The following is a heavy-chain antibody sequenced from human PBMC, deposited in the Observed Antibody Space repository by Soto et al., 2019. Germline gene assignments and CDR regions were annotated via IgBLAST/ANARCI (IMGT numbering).Heavy chain of an antibody. Sequence: LVQSGTEVKKPGSSVKVSCXXXXGTFSSYAISWXXXXPGHGLEWMGGIIPMFNTTNYAQRFQGRVTITADKSTSTAYMELNSLRSEDTAVYYCARDKEMATITEFVYWGQGTLVTVSS. J-gene: IGHJ4*02. CDR2: IIPMFNTT. CDR1: XGTFSSYA. V-gene: IGHV1-69*06. D-gene: IGHD5-12*01. CDR3: ARDKEMATITEFVY.